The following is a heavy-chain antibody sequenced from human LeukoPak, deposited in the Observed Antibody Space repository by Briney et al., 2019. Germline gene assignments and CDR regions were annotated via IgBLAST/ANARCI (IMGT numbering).Heavy chain of an antibody. Sequence: VASVKVSCKASGYTFTSYGISWVRQAPGQGLEWMGWISPYNGNTNYTPKLQGRLTMTTDTSTSTAYMELRSLRSDDTAVYYCARDRQCGYWGQGTLVTVSS. CDR1: GYTFTSYG. CDR2: ISPYNGNT. D-gene: IGHD2-21*01. V-gene: IGHV1-18*01. CDR3: ARDRQCGY. J-gene: IGHJ4*02.